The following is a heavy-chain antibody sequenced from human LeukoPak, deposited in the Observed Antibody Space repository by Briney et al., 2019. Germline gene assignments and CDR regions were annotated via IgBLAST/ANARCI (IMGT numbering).Heavy chain of an antibody. D-gene: IGHD2/OR15-2a*01. Sequence: GGPLRLSCAASGFSFSKYAMHWVRQAPGKGLEWVAVISFDETKKYYADSVKGRFTISRDNSNNTLFLQMNSLKTEVTAVYFCARMKVIKGASLDYWGQGSLVTVSS. J-gene: IGHJ4*02. CDR2: ISFDETKK. V-gene: IGHV3-30-3*01. CDR3: ARMKVIKGASLDY. CDR1: GFSFSKYA.